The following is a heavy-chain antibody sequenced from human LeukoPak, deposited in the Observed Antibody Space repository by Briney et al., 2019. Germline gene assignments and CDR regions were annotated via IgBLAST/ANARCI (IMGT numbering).Heavy chain of an antibody. D-gene: IGHD6-19*01. V-gene: IGHV3-23*01. CDR3: ANTAFHSSTFDH. CDR2: ISGSGSST. Sequence: GGSLRLSCAASGFTFSSYAMSWVRQAPGKGLEWVSGISGSGSSTYYADSVKGRLTISRDNSKNTLDLQMNSLRAEDTDVYYCANTAFHSSTFDHWGQGTLVTVSS. CDR1: GFTFSSYA. J-gene: IGHJ4*02.